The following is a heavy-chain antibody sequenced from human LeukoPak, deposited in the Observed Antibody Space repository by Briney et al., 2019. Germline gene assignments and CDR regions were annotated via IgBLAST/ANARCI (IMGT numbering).Heavy chain of an antibody. J-gene: IGHJ4*02. D-gene: IGHD3-10*01. CDR1: GFTFSSYA. V-gene: IGHV3-30*04. Sequence: GGSLRLSCAASGFTFSSYAMHWVRQAPGKGLEWVAVISYDGSNKYYADSVKGRFTISRDNSKNTLYLQMNSRRAEDTAVYYCARDPIYGSGGGPPDYWGQGTLVTVSS. CDR2: ISYDGSNK. CDR3: ARDPIYGSGGGPPDY.